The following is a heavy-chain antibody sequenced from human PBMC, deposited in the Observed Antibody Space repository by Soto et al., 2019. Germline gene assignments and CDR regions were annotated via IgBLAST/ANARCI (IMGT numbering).Heavy chain of an antibody. D-gene: IGHD2-2*01. CDR2: IIPIFGIA. CDR1: GGTFSRYS. Sequence: QVQLVQSGAEVKKPGSSVKVSCKASGGTFSRYSITWVRQAPGHGLEWRGRIIPIFGIASYAQKFQGRVTITADESTSTAYMELSSLRSDDTAVYYCAREDRDRETGLVPAAIAGMDVWGQGTTVTVSS. CDR3: AREDRDRETGLVPAAIAGMDV. J-gene: IGHJ6*02. V-gene: IGHV1-69*08.